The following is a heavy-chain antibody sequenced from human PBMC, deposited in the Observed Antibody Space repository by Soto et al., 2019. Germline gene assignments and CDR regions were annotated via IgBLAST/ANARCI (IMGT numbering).Heavy chain of an antibody. CDR1: GGTFSSYA. D-gene: IGHD3-22*01. V-gene: IGHV1-69*01. CDR2: IIPIFGTA. CDR3: AREVHYYDSSGYYPDYYYGMDV. Sequence: QVQLVQSGAEVKKPGSSVKVSCKASGGTFSSYAISWVRQAPGQGLEWMGGIIPIFGTANYAQKFQGRVTITADESTSTPYMELSSLRSEDTAVYYCAREVHYYDSSGYYPDYYYGMDVWGQGTTVTVSS. J-gene: IGHJ6*02.